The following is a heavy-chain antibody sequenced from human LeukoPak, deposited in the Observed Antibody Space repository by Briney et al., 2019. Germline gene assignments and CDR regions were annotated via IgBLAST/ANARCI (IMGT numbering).Heavy chain of an antibody. D-gene: IGHD5-12*01. CDR1: GYTFTSYG. CDR2: ISAYNGNT. Sequence: ASVKVPCKASGYTFTSYGISWVRQAPGQGLEWMGWISAYNGNTNYAQKFQGRVTITADKSTSTAYMELSSLRSEDTAVYYCASVVQDIVATIHPFDYWGQGTLVTVSS. CDR3: ASVVQDIVATIHPFDY. J-gene: IGHJ4*02. V-gene: IGHV1-18*01.